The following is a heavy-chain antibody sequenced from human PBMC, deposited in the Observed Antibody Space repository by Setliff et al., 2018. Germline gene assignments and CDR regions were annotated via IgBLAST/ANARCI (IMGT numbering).Heavy chain of an antibody. Sequence: HPGGSLRLSCGASGSSISDYWMNWVRQAPGKGLEWVANIKRDGSETYYMDSVRGRFVISRDNAKNSLYLQMRSLRVEDTALYYCASATLQRKFQSPRGLDVWGQGTTVTVSS. CDR3: ASATLQRKFQSPRGLDV. CDR2: IKRDGSET. V-gene: IGHV3-7*03. CDR1: GSSISDYW. J-gene: IGHJ6*02. D-gene: IGHD2-15*01.